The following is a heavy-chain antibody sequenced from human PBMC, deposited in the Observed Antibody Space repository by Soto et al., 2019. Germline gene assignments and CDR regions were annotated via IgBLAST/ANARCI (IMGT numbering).Heavy chain of an antibody. J-gene: IGHJ6*02. V-gene: IGHV1-69*01. CDR3: AWGGGGYTYYYYYGMDV. D-gene: IGHD3-22*01. Sequence: QVQLVQSGAEVKKPGSSVKVSCKASGGTFSSYAISWVRQAPGQGLEWMGGIIPIFGTANYAQKFQGRVTMTADESTSTAYMERSSLRSEDTAVYYCAWGGGGYTYYYYYGMDVWGQGTTVTVSS. CDR1: GGTFSSYA. CDR2: IIPIFGTA.